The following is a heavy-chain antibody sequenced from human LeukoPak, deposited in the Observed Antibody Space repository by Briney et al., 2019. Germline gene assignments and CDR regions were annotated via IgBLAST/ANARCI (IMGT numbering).Heavy chain of an antibody. CDR2: ISGSGGST. V-gene: IGHV3-23*01. CDR1: GFTFSSYA. CDR3: AKVNKTSGYYYTGDY. D-gene: IGHD3-22*01. J-gene: IGHJ4*02. Sequence: GGSPRRSCAASGFTFSSYAMSWVRQAPGKGLEWVSAISGSGGSTYYADSVKGRFTISRDNSKNTLYLQMNSLRAEDTAVYYCAKVNKTSGYYYTGDYWGQGTLVTVSS.